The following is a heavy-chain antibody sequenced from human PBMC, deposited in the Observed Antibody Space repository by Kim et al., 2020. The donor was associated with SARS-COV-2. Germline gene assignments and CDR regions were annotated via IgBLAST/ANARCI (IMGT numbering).Heavy chain of an antibody. CDR2: IYYSGST. V-gene: IGHV4-59*01. J-gene: IGHJ2*01. Sequence: SQTLSLTCTVSGGSISSYYWSWIRQPPGKGLEWIGYIYYSGSTNYNPSLKSRVTISVDTSKNQFSLKLSSVTAADTAVYYCARDGYSSGWWSGQYRRVFDRGEENWYFDLWGRGTLVTVSS. D-gene: IGHD6-19*01. CDR3: ARDGYSSGWWSGQYRRVFDRGEENWYFDL. CDR1: GGSISSYY.